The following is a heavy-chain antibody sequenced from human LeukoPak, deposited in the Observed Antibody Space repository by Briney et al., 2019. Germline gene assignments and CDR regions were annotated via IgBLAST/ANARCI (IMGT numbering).Heavy chain of an antibody. CDR1: GGSFSGYY. Sequence: PSETLSLTCAVYGGSFSGYYWSWIRQPPGKGLEWIGYICYSGSTNYNPSLKSRVTISVDTSKNQFSLKLSSVTAADTAVYYCARHYSNYGYFDYWGQGTLVTVSS. V-gene: IGHV4-59*08. J-gene: IGHJ4*02. D-gene: IGHD4-11*01. CDR3: ARHYSNYGYFDY. CDR2: ICYSGST.